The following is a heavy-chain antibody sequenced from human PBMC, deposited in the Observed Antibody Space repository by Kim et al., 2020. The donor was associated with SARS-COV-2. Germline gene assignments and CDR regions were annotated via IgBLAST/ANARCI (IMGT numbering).Heavy chain of an antibody. V-gene: IGHV3-23*01. J-gene: IGHJ4*02. Sequence: DSVKGRFTISRDNSKNTLYLRMNSLRAEDTAVYYCAKDPYHSSSLIYFDYWGQGTLVTVSS. CDR3: AKDPYHSSSLIYFDY. D-gene: IGHD6-6*01.